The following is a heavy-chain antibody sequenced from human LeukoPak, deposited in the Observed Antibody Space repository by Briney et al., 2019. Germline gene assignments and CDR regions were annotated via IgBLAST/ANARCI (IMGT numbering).Heavy chain of an antibody. D-gene: IGHD6-13*01. J-gene: IGHJ4*02. CDR1: GFTFSSYA. CDR2: INHSGST. V-gene: IGHV4-34*01. CDR3: ARGISSSWQKYDY. Sequence: GPLGLSCAASGFTFSSYAMSWVRQAPGKGLEWIGEINHSGSTNYNPSLKSRVTISVDTSKNQFSLKLSSVTAADTAVYYCARGISSSWQKYDYWGQGTLVTVSS.